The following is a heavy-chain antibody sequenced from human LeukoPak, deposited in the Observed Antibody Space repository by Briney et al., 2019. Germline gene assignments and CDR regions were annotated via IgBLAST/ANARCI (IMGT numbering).Heavy chain of an antibody. CDR2: IYTSGST. V-gene: IGHV4-61*02. Sequence: SETLSLTCTVPGGSISSGSYYWSWIRQPAGKGLEWIGRIYTSGSTSYNPSLKSRVTISVDTSKNQFSLKLSSVTAADTAVYYCSAEDEEIRYFDYWGQGTLVTVSS. CDR3: SAEDEEIRYFDY. J-gene: IGHJ4*02. D-gene: IGHD5-24*01. CDR1: GGSISSGSYY.